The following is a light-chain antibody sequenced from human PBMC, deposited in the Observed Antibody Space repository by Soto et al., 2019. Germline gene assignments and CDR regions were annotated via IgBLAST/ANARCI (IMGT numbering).Light chain of an antibody. V-gene: IGKV3-20*01. CDR2: NAS. J-gene: IGKJ3*01. Sequence: EVVMTQSPATLSVSPGEGVTLSCRASQGIGDTLAWYQHKPGQTPRLLISNASRRATGIPDRFSGSGSGTDFTLTISRLEPEDFAVYFCQQYGRSPVTFGPGTKVDIK. CDR1: QGIGDT. CDR3: QQYGRSPVT.